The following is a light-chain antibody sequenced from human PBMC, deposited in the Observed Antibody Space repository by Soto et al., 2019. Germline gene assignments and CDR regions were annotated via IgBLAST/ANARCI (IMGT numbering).Light chain of an antibody. Sequence: EVVMTQSPATLSVSPGERATLSCRASQGVSTNLAWHQQKPGQPPRLLIYDATTMATGIPARFSGSGSGTEFILTIISLQSEDFAVYYCQQYHDWPPYTFGQGTKLEIK. CDR2: DAT. CDR3: QQYHDWPPYT. J-gene: IGKJ2*01. V-gene: IGKV3-15*01. CDR1: QGVSTN.